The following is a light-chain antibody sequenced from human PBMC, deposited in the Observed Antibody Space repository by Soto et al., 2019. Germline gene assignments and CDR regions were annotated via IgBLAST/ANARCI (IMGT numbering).Light chain of an antibody. CDR1: SSNIGNNY. J-gene: IGLJ2*01. CDR2: DNN. V-gene: IGLV1-51*01. Sequence: QSVLTQPPSVSAAPGQKVTISCSGSSSNIGNNYVSWYQQLPGTAPKLLIYDNNKRPSGIPDRFSGSKSGTSATLGITGLQTGDEAAYYCGTSDSSLSAVVFGGGTKVTVL. CDR3: GTSDSSLSAVV.